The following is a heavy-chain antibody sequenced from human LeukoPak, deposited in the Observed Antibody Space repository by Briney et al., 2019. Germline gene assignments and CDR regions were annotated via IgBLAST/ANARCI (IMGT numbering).Heavy chain of an antibody. D-gene: IGHD2-15*01. CDR2: ISASNGAT. CDR1: GYTFTSYG. J-gene: IGHJ5*02. CDR3: ARVVVGATHNYFDP. Sequence: ASVKVSCKASGYTFTSYGLSWVRQAPGQGLEWMGWISASNGATNYAQKFQGRVTMTTETSTSTAYMELRSLRSDDTAVYYCARVVVGATHNYFDPWGQGTLVTVPS. V-gene: IGHV1-18*01.